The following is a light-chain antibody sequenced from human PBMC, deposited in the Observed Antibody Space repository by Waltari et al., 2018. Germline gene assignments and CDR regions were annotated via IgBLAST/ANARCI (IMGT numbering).Light chain of an antibody. CDR2: KAS. CDR3: QHYNSFSALFT. J-gene: IGKJ3*01. V-gene: IGKV1-5*03. Sequence: DIQMTQSPSTVSASVGVRVTITCRASQSISRWLAWYQQKPGKAPKLLIHKASSLQSGVPSRFSGSGSGTEFTLNITSLQPDDFATYYCQHYNSFSALFTFGPGTQVDIK. CDR1: QSISRW.